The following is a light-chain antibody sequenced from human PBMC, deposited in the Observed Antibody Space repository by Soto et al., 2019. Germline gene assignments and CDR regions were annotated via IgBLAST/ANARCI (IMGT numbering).Light chain of an antibody. J-gene: IGLJ7*01. Sequence: QSALTQPASVSGSPGQSINIYCTGTNSDVGGYDYVSWYKQYPGQAPKVIIYEVTYRPSGVSARFSGSKSGTTASLTISDLQTEDEADYYCSSFTNSNTWVFGGCTQLTVL. CDR1: NSDVGGYDY. V-gene: IGLV2-14*01. CDR2: EVT. CDR3: SSFTNSNTWV.